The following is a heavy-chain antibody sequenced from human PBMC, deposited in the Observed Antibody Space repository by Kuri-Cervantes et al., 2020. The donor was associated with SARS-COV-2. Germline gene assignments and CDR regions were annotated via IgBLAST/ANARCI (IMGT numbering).Heavy chain of an antibody. V-gene: IGHV3-11*04. D-gene: IGHD6-19*01. CDR1: GGSFSGYY. J-gene: IGHJ4*02. Sequence: LSLTCAVYGGSFSGYYWSWVRQAPGKGPEWVSHISSSGNTIYYADSVKGRFTISRDNAKNSLYLQMSSLRAEDTAVYYCARDSSSGWFSYWGQGTLVTVSS. CDR3: ARDSSSGWFSY. CDR2: ISSSGNTI.